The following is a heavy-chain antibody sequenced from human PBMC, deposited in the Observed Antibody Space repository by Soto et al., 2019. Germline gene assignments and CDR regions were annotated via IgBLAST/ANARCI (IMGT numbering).Heavy chain of an antibody. CDR3: ARHYDILTGYYWAWFDP. CDR2: IYYSGST. CDR1: GGSISSSSYY. J-gene: IGHJ5*02. D-gene: IGHD3-9*01. V-gene: IGHV4-39*01. Sequence: SETLSLTCTVSGGSISSSSYYWGWIRQPPGKGLEWFGSIYYSGSTYYNPSLKSRVTISVDTSKNQFSLKLSSVTAADTAVYYCARHYDILTGYYWAWFDPWGQGTLVTVSS.